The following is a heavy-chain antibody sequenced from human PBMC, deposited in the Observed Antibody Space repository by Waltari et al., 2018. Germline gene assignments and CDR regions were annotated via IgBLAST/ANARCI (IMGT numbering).Heavy chain of an antibody. CDR2: ISGKGNGI. CDR3: AKFGHGPGTSDSWSNNRFDP. Sequence: LESGGGLIHPGGSLRLSCAASGFMFASNAMSWVRQAPGKGLGWVAVISGKGNGIYYGESGRGRFTIFRDNSENTLYLQMNSLKVEDTATYYCAKFGHGPGTSDSWSNNRFDPWGQGTLVTVSS. V-gene: IGHV3-23*01. CDR1: GFMFASNA. J-gene: IGHJ5*02. D-gene: IGHD3-10*01.